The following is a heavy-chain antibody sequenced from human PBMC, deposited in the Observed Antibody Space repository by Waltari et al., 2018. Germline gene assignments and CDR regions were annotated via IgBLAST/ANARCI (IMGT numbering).Heavy chain of an antibody. J-gene: IGHJ6*02. CDR3: ARESSSFSNYISYGMDV. CDR1: GFSFSSYW. V-gene: IGHV3-7*01. Sequence: EVQLVESGGGLVQPGGSLRLSCAASGFSFSSYWMTWVRQNPGKGLGWWANIKEEGSEQNYVDAVKGRFTISRDNANNSLHLQMHSLRAEDTAVYSCARESSSFSNYISYGMDVWGQGTTVTVAS. D-gene: IGHD4-4*01. CDR2: IKEEGSEQ.